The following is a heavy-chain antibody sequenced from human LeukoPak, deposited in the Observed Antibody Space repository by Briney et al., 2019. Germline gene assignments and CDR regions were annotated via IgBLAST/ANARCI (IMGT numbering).Heavy chain of an antibody. CDR2: IYYSGST. V-gene: IGHV4-61*05. J-gene: IGHJ5*01. CDR1: GVSISSSNSY. Sequence: SETLSLTCTVSGVSISSSNSYWGWIRQPPGKGLEWIGYIYYSGSTNYNPSLKSRVTISVDTSKNQFSLNLSSVTAADTAMYYCARAVLATKSEHWFDSWGQGTLVTVSS. D-gene: IGHD2-8*01. CDR3: ARAVLATKSEHWFDS.